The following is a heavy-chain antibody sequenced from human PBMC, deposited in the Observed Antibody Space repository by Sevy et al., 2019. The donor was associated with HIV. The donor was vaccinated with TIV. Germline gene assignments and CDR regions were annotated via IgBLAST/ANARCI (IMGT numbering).Heavy chain of an antibody. J-gene: IGHJ4*02. CDR2: INHSGST. V-gene: IGHV4-34*01. D-gene: IGHD5-18*01. CDR3: ARVGGAWVTYYFDY. CDR1: GGSFSGYY. Sequence: SETLSLTCAVYGGSFSGYYWSWIRQPPGKGLEWIGEINHSGSTNYNPSLKSRVTISVDTSKNQFSLKLSSVTAADTAVYYCARVGGAWVTYYFDYWGQRTLVTVSS.